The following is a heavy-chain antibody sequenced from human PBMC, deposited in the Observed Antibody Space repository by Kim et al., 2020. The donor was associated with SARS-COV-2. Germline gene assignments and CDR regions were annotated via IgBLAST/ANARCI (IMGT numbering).Heavy chain of an antibody. CDR3: AKVYGGWYYYDSSGDWYFDL. Sequence: GGSLRLSCAASGFTFSSYGMHWVRQAPGKGLEWVAVIWYDGSNKYYADSVKGRFTISRDNSKNTLYLQMNSLRAEDTAVYYCAKVYGGWYYYDSSGDWYFDLWGRGTLVTVSS. CDR1: GFTFSSYG. CDR2: IWYDGSNK. J-gene: IGHJ2*01. D-gene: IGHD3-22*01. V-gene: IGHV3-33*06.